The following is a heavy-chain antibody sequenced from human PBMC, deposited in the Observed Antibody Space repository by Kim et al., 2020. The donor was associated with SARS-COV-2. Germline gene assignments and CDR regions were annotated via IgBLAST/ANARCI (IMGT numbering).Heavy chain of an antibody. D-gene: IGHD6-13*01. V-gene: IGHV3-43*01. Sequence: GGSLRLSCAASGFTFDDYTMHWVRQAPGKGLEWVSLISWDGGTTYYADSVKGRFTISRDNSKNSLYLQMNSLRTEDTALYYCAKDIGSGSSWTGYYYGMDVWGQGTTVPVSS. CDR1: GFTFDDYT. CDR2: ISWDGGTT. J-gene: IGHJ6*02. CDR3: AKDIGSGSSWTGYYYGMDV.